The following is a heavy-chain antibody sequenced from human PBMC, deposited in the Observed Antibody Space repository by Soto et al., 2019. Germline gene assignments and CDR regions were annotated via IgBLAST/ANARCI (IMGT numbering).Heavy chain of an antibody. V-gene: IGHV1-18*01. CDR3: AREGYYYGSGSYSPPRFYGIGV. D-gene: IGHD3-10*01. CDR2: ISAYNDNT. J-gene: IGHJ6*02. CDR1: GYTFTSYG. Sequence: QIQLVQSGPEVRKPGASVKVSCKASGYTFTSYGISWVRQAPGQGLEWLGWISAYNDNTNYAQKLQGRATWTTDTYTITAYRELRNMRYDDTAVYFSAREGYYYGSGSYSPPRFYGIGVWGQGTTVTVSS.